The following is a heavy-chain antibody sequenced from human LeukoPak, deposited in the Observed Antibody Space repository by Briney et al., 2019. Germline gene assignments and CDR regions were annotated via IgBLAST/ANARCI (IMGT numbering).Heavy chain of an antibody. J-gene: IGHJ4*02. Sequence: GGSLRLSCVASGFTFSIYSMSWVRQAPGKGLEWVSGISGSGGSTYYADSVKGRFTISRDNSKNTLYLQMNSLRAEDTAVYYCAKDAVYSGYDYFDYWGQGTLVTVSS. D-gene: IGHD5-12*01. CDR1: GFTFSIYS. CDR3: AKDAVYSGYDYFDY. V-gene: IGHV3-23*01. CDR2: ISGSGGST.